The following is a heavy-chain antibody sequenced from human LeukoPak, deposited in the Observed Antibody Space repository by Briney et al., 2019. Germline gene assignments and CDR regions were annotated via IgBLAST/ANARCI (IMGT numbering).Heavy chain of an antibody. CDR1: GFTFSNYW. D-gene: IGHD2-15*01. Sequence: AGSLRLSCAASGFTFSNYWMHWVRQAPGKGLVWVARINRDGSITTYADSVKGRFTISRDNAKNTLHLQMNSLRAEDTAVYYCVRELPPVVSYYFDYWGQGTLVTVSS. J-gene: IGHJ4*02. CDR3: VRELPPVVSYYFDY. CDR2: INRDGSIT. V-gene: IGHV3-74*01.